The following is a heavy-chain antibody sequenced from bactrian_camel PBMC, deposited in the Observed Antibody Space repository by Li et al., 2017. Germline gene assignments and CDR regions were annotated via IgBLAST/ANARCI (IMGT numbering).Heavy chain of an antibody. CDR2: IDSDGST. J-gene: IGHJ4*01. Sequence: DVQLVESGGGLVQPGGSLRLSCVASGGSANERDRMGWFRQRPGKEREGLAGIDSDGSTTYAASVKGRFTSSRNNAENTLYLQMDSLTSDDTAMYYCATAGWASYYWGQGTQVTVS. D-gene: IGHD5*01. CDR1: GGSANERDR. CDR3: ATAGWASYY. V-gene: IGHV3S67*01.